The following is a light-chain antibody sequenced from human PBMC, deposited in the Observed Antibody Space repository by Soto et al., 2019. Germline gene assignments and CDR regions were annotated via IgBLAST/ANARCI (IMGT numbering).Light chain of an antibody. J-gene: IGLJ1*01. Sequence: QSALTQPRSVSGSPGQSVTISCSGTSSDVGGYNHVSWYQHHPGKAPKFMLCDVSKRPSGVPDRFSGSKSGNTASLTISGLQAEDEADYYCCSFAGSHTFVFGTGTKVTVL. CDR3: CSFAGSHTFV. V-gene: IGLV2-11*01. CDR2: DVS. CDR1: SSDVGGYNH.